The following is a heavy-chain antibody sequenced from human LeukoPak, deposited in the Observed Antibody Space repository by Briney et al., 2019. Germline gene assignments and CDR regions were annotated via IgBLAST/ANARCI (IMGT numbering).Heavy chain of an antibody. CDR1: GFTFSSYS. CDR2: ISSSSSYI. J-gene: IGHJ3*02. Sequence: PGGSLRLSCAASGFTFSSYSMNWVRQAPGKGLEWVSSISSSSSYIYYADSVKGRFTISRDNAKNSLYLQMNSLRAEDTAVYYCAREGVERALGAFDIWGQGTMVTVSS. V-gene: IGHV3-21*01. D-gene: IGHD5-24*01. CDR3: AREGVERALGAFDI.